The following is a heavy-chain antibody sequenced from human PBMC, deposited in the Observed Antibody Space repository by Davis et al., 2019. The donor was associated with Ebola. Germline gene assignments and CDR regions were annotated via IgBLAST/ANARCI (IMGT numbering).Heavy chain of an antibody. J-gene: IGHJ4*02. D-gene: IGHD4-11*01. CDR1: GYTFTGYN. CDR3: ARGHNYAHEY. Sequence: ASVQVSCKASGYTFTGYNMHWVRQAPGQGLEWLGRVILKSGATNYAQKFQGRVTIPKDTSISTVYMELSSLRYDDQADYYCARGHNYAHEYWGQGTRVTVSS. CDR2: VILKSGAT. V-gene: IGHV1-2*06.